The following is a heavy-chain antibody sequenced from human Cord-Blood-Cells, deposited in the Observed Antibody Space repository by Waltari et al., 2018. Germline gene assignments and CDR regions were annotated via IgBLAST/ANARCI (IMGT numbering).Heavy chain of an antibody. CDR3: ARDGGDWYFDL. V-gene: IGHV1-2*04. Sequence: QVQLVQSGAEVKKPGASVKVSCKASGYTFTGYYMHWVRQAPGQGLEWMGWINPNSGGTNYAQKIQGWVTMTRDTSISTAYMELSRLRSDDTAVYYCARDGGDWYFDLWGRGTLVTVSS. J-gene: IGHJ2*01. D-gene: IGHD3-16*01. CDR1: GYTFTGYY. CDR2: INPNSGGT.